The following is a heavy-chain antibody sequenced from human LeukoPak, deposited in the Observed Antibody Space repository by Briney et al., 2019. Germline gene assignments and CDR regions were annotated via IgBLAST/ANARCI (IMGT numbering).Heavy chain of an antibody. V-gene: IGHV1-46*01. CDR2: IDPSGRTT. Sequence: ASVKVSCKASGYTFTSYYMHWVRQAPGEGLEWMGVIDPSGRTTRYAQKFQGRVTMTRDTSTSTVYMEWSSLRFEDTAVYYCARGGYDNTYGPAFDIWGQGTMVTVS. CDR3: ARGGYDNTYGPAFDI. CDR1: GYTFTSYY. D-gene: IGHD3-9*01. J-gene: IGHJ3*02.